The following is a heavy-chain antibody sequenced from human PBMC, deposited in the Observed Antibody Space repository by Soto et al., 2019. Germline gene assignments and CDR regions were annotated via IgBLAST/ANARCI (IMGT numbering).Heavy chain of an antibody. CDR1: GYTFTNYW. Sequence: GESLKISSKGSGYTFTNYWIAWVRQMPGKGLEWMGIIFPGDSDTTYSPSFQGQVTISADKSISTAYLQWRSLKASDTAMYFCARGGYTGSYSSFDYWGQGTLVTVSS. CDR3: ARGGYTGSYSSFDY. J-gene: IGHJ4*02. V-gene: IGHV5-51*01. D-gene: IGHD3-10*01. CDR2: IFPGDSDT.